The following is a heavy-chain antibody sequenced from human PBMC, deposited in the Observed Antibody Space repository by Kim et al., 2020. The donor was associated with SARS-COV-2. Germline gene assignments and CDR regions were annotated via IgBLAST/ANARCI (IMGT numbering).Heavy chain of an antibody. CDR3: AKDFTYSGSNLYYYYGMDV. V-gene: IGHV3-30*18. J-gene: IGHJ6*02. CDR1: GFTFSSYG. D-gene: IGHD5-12*01. Sequence: LSLTCAASGFTFSSYGMHWVRQAPGKGLEWVAVISYDGSNKYYADSVKGRFTISRDNSKNTLYLQMNSLRAEDTAVYYCAKDFTYSGSNLYYYYGMDVWGQGTTVTVSS. CDR2: ISYDGSNK.